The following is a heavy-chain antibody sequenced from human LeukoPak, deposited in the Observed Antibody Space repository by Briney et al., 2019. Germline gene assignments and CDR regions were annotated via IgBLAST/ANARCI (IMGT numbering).Heavy chain of an antibody. J-gene: IGHJ6*02. V-gene: IGHV3-11*01. CDR1: GFTFSDYY. D-gene: IGHD3-22*01. CDR2: ISSSGSTI. Sequence: GGSLRLSCAASGFTFSDYYMSWIRQAPGKGLEWASYISSSGSTIYYADSVKGRFTISRDNAKNSLYLQMNSLRAEDTAVYYCARAGKHYYDSSDGMDVWGQGTTVTVSS. CDR3: ARAGKHYYDSSDGMDV.